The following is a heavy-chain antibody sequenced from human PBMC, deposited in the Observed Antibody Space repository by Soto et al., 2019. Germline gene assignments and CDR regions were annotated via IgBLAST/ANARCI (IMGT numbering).Heavy chain of an antibody. D-gene: IGHD3-3*01. J-gene: IGHJ5*02. CDR2: ISAYNGNT. CDR3: ARDNLAGDFWSGYLNWFDP. Sequence: ASVKVSCKASGYTFTSYGISWGGQAPGQGLEWMGWISAYNGNTNYAQKLQGRVTMTTDTSTSTAYMELRSLRSDDTAVYYCARDNLAGDFWSGYLNWFDPWGQGTPVTVSS. CDR1: GYTFTSYG. V-gene: IGHV1-18*01.